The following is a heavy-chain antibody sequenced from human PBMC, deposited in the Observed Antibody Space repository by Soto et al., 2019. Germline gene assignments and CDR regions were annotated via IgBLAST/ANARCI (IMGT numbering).Heavy chain of an antibody. CDR1: GFTFSSYA. CDR3: SCRYCSGGSCYHFDY. V-gene: IGHV3-23*01. CDR2: ISGSGGDT. D-gene: IGHD2-15*01. Sequence: EVQLLESGGGLVQPGGSLRLSCAASGFTFSSYAMRWVRQAPGKGLEWVSSISGSGGDTYYADSVKGRFTISRDNSKNSMYLQRNSLRADDTDVYYCSCRYCSGGSCYHFDYWGQGTQVTVSS. J-gene: IGHJ4*02.